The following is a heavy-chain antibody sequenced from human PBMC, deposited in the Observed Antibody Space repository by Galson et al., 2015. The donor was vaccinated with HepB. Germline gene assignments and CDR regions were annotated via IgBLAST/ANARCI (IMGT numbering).Heavy chain of an antibody. D-gene: IGHD1-26*01. CDR1: GYTLTGLS. J-gene: IGHJ4*02. CDR3: AATRRGSYAPFDY. CDR2: FDPEDGET. Sequence: SVKVSCKVSGYTLTGLSMHWVRQAPGKGLEWMGGFDPEDGETIYAQKFKGRVTMTEDTSTDTAYMELSSLRSEDTAVYYCAATRRGSYAPFDYWGQGTLVTVSS. V-gene: IGHV1-24*01.